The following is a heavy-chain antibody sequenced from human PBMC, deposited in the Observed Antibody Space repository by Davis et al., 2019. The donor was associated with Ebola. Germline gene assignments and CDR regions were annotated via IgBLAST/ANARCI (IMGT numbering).Heavy chain of an antibody. CDR1: GFTFSNAWM. CDR2: IFSNDEK. Sequence: LRLSCAASGFTFSNAWMSWVRQAPGKALEWLAHIFSNDEKSYSTSLKSRLTISKDTSKSQVVLTMTNMDPVDTATYYCARRTTLGGRDWFDPWGQGTLVTVSS. J-gene: IGHJ5*02. D-gene: IGHD1-14*01. V-gene: IGHV2-26*01. CDR3: ARRTTLGGRDWFDP.